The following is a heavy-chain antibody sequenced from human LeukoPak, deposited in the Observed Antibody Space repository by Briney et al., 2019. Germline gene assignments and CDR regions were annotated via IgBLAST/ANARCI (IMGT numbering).Heavy chain of an antibody. CDR2: IIPILDIT. CDR1: GGTFSSYA. Sequence: GASVKVSCKASGGTFSSYAISWVRQAPGQGLEWMGRIIPILDITNYAQKFQGRVTITRDTSLRTAYIELSSLRSEDSAVYYWARVLGRIVATIRPRDFDYWGQGTLVTVSS. J-gene: IGHJ4*02. CDR3: ARVLGRIVATIRPRDFDY. V-gene: IGHV1-69*04. D-gene: IGHD5-12*01.